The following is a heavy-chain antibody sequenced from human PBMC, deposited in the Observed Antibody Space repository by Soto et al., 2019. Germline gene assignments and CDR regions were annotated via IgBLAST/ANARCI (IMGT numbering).Heavy chain of an antibody. Sequence: VRQAPGQGLEWMGWISAYNGNTNYAQKLQGRVAMTTDTSTSTAYMELRSLRSDDTAVYYCARGAYYYDSSGYPKSRYYYGMDVWGQGTTVTVSS. D-gene: IGHD3-22*01. CDR3: ARGAYYYDSSGYPKSRYYYGMDV. V-gene: IGHV1-18*01. J-gene: IGHJ6*02. CDR2: ISAYNGNT.